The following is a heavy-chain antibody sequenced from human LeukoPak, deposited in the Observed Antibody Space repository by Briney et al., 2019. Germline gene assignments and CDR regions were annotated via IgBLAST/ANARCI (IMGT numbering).Heavy chain of an antibody. J-gene: IGHJ6*02. CDR1: GFTFSNYA. Sequence: GGSLRLSCAASGFTFSNYAMSWVRQAPVKGLEWVSAIRGGGGNTYYADSVKGRFTIFRDNSKNTLYLQMNSLRAEDTAVYYCARVEVYYYYYGMDVWGQGTTVTVSS. V-gene: IGHV3-23*01. CDR2: IRGGGGNT. CDR3: ARVEVYYYYYGMDV.